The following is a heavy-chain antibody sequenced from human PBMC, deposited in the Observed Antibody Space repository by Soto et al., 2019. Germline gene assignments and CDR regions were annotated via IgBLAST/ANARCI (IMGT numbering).Heavy chain of an antibody. CDR3: AKETEYSSSPSFSWCDP. J-gene: IGHJ5*02. Sequence: QVQLVQSGAEVKKPGSSVKVSCKASGGTFSSYAISWVRQAPGQGLEWMGGIIPIFGTANYAQKFQGRVTITADEATSTAYMELSSLRAEDTAVYYCAKETEYSSSPSFSWCDPWCQGTLVTVSS. CDR2: IIPIFGTA. D-gene: IGHD6-6*01. V-gene: IGHV1-69*01. CDR1: GGTFSSYA.